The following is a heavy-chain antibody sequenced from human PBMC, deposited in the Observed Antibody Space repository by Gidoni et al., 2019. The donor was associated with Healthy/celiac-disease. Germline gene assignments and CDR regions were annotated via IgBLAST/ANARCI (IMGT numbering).Heavy chain of an antibody. V-gene: IGHV3-23*01. Sequence: EVQLFESGGGFVHPGASLGLSFSASGFPFSSYAMSWVRQAPGKGLEWVSAISGSGGSTYYADSVKGRFTIARDNSKNTLYLQMNSLRAEDTAVYYCAKDFESGATFDYWGQGTLVTVSS. J-gene: IGHJ4*02. CDR2: ISGSGGST. D-gene: IGHD1-26*01. CDR1: GFPFSSYA. CDR3: AKDFESGATFDY.